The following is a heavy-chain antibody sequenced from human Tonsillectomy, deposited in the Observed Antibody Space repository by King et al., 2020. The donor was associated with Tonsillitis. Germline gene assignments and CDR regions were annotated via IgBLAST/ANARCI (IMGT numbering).Heavy chain of an antibody. J-gene: IGHJ4*02. V-gene: IGHV3-23*04. CDR3: AKDHGKGYCTNGVCYNFDY. Sequence: VQLVESGGGLVQPGGSLRLSCAASGFTFRSYAMSWVRQAPGKGLEWVSGISGRGVSKYYADSVKGRFTISRDTPKNTLYLQRNSLLVEDTAVYYCAKDHGKGYCTNGVCYNFDYWGPGTLVTVSS. CDR1: GFTFRSYA. CDR2: ISGRGVSK. D-gene: IGHD2-8*01.